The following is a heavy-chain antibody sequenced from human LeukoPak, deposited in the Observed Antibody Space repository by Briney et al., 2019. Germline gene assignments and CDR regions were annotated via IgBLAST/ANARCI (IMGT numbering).Heavy chain of an antibody. Sequence: SETLSLTCTVSGGSISSGSYYWSWIRQPAGKGLEWIGRIYTSGSTNYNPSLKSRVTISVDTSKNQFSLKLSSVTAADTAVYYCARDRAAAGINYNYYMDVWGKGTTVTVSS. CDR2: IYTSGST. D-gene: IGHD6-13*01. CDR1: GGSISSGSYY. CDR3: ARDRAAAGINYNYYMDV. J-gene: IGHJ6*03. V-gene: IGHV4-61*02.